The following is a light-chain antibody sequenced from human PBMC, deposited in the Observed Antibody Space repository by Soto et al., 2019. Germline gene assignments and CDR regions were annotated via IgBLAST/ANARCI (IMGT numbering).Light chain of an antibody. CDR2: GAS. J-gene: IGKJ5*01. CDR3: QQYNNWPLT. V-gene: IGKV3D-15*01. CDR1: QPVSSN. Sequence: EIAMTKSPATLSGSPCERATLSCGASQPVSSNLAWYKQKPGQAPRLLIYGASTRATGIPARFSGSGSGTDVTLTISSLQSEDFAVYYCQQYNNWPLTFGQGTRLEIK.